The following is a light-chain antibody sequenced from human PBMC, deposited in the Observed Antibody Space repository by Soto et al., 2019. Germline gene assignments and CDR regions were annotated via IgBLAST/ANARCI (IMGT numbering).Light chain of an antibody. Sequence: QSVLTQPASISGSPGQSIAISCTGTNSDISAYNYVSWYQQHPGKAPKLVIYDVTNRPSGVSDRFSGSKSGDTASLTISGLQPEDEADYYCSSFTTTSTQVFGGGTQLTVL. CDR1: NSDISAYNY. J-gene: IGLJ2*01. V-gene: IGLV2-14*03. CDR2: DVT. CDR3: SSFTTTSTQV.